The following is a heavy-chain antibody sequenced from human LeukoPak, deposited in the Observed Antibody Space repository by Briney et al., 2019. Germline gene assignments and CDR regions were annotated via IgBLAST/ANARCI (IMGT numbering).Heavy chain of an antibody. CDR2: IKEDGSES. D-gene: IGHD5-12*01. Sequence: PGGSLRLSCVVSGFPFSSDWMTWVRQAPGKGLEWVANIKEDGSESYYVDSVKGRFTISRDNTKNSLYLQMNSLRAEDTAVYYCARFPRDPWRFDYWGQGTLVSVSS. CDR1: GFPFSSDW. J-gene: IGHJ4*02. CDR3: ARFPRDPWRFDY. V-gene: IGHV3-7*03.